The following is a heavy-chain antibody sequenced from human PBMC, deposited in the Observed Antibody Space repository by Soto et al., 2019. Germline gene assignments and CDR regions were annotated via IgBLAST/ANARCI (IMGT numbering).Heavy chain of an antibody. CDR3: AKVGRIAVYHYHHALDV. D-gene: IGHD6-13*01. Sequence: QVQLMESGGGVVQPGKSLRLSCVGSGFTFSSYGMHWVRQAPGKGLEWVAGISYDGTKKYYGDSVKGRFSISRDNSRQTVYLQMDSLRAEDTAVYYCAKVGRIAVYHYHHALDVWGKGTTVTVSS. J-gene: IGHJ6*04. CDR2: ISYDGTKK. V-gene: IGHV3-30*18. CDR1: GFTFSSYG.